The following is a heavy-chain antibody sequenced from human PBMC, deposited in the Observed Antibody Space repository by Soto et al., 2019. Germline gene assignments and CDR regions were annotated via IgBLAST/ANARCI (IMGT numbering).Heavy chain of an antibody. D-gene: IGHD3-16*01. Sequence: TFRNYAMSWVRQAPGKGLEWVSVFTGRGGSMYYADSVKGRFTISRDNSKSTLYLQMNSLRAEDTAVYYCAKQDGVGYYYNYMDVWGRGTTVTVSS. V-gene: IGHV3-23*01. CDR2: FTGRGGSM. J-gene: IGHJ6*04. CDR3: AKQDGVGYYYNYMDV. CDR1: TFRNYA.